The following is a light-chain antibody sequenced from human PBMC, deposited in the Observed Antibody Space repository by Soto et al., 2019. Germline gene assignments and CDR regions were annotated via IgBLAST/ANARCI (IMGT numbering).Light chain of an antibody. CDR2: EVR. Sequence: QSALTQPASVSGSPGQSITISCTGTSSDVGRYNYVSWFQQYPGKAPKLIIYEVRTRPSGVSDRFSGSKSGNTASLTISGLQTEDEADYYCCSYTSIRAHNYVFGTGTKLTVL. CDR3: CSYTSIRAHNYV. V-gene: IGLV2-14*01. CDR1: SSDVGRYNY. J-gene: IGLJ1*01.